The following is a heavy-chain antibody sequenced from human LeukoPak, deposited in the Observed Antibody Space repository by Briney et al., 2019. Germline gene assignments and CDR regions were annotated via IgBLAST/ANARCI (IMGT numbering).Heavy chain of an antibody. CDR3: AREERDGYNYYWYFDL. CDR1: GFTFSSYV. J-gene: IGHJ2*01. Sequence: GGSLRLSCLASGFTFSSYVMNWVRQTPGKGLEWVSSISVSGGSTFYADSVKGRFTISRDNAKNSLYLQMNSLRAEDTAVYYCAREERDGYNYYWYFDLWGRGTLVTVSS. CDR2: ISVSGGST. D-gene: IGHD5-24*01. V-gene: IGHV3-23*01.